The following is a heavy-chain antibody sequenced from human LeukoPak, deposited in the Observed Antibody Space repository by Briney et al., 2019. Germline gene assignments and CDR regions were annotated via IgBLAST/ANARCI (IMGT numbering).Heavy chain of an antibody. CDR3: ARERKQRDIAVVVAARYYFDY. V-gene: IGHV4-59*12. Sequence: SETLSLTCTVSGGSISNYYWTWIRQPPGKGLEWIGFISYSGNTNYNPSLKSRVTISLDTSKNQFSLKLISVTAADTAVYYCARERKQRDIAVVVAARYYFDYWGQGTLVTVSS. D-gene: IGHD2-15*01. J-gene: IGHJ4*02. CDR1: GGSISNYY. CDR2: ISYSGNT.